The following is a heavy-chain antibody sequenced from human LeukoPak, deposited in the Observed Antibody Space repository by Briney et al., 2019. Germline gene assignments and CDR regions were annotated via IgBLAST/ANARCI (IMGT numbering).Heavy chain of an antibody. CDR1: GGSISSGGYY. CDR3: ARVYGSGTTRPLYFDY. Sequence: PSQTLFLTCTVSGGSISSGGYYWSWIRQPPGKGLEWIGYIYHSGSTYYNPSLKSRVTISVDRSKNQFSLKLSSVTAADTAVYYCARVYGSGTTRPLYFDYWGQGTLVTVSS. J-gene: IGHJ4*02. CDR2: IYHSGST. V-gene: IGHV4-30-2*01. D-gene: IGHD3-10*01.